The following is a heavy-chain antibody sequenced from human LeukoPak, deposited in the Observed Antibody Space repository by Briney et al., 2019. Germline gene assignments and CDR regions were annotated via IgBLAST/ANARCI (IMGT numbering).Heavy chain of an antibody. CDR1: GFTFDDYA. CDR2: ISWNSGSI. J-gene: IGHJ4*02. CDR3: AKGRIAAVSRNYFDY. D-gene: IGHD6-13*01. Sequence: PGGSLRLSCAASGFTFDDYAMHWVRQAPGKGLEWVSGISWNSGSIGYADSVKGRFTISRDYAKNSLYLQMNSLRAEDTALYYCAKGRIAAVSRNYFDYWGQGTLVTVSS. V-gene: IGHV3-9*01.